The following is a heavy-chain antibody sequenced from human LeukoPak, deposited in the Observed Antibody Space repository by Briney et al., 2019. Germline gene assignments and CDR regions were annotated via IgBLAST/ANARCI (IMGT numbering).Heavy chain of an antibody. V-gene: IGHV3-48*04. CDR2: ISSSSSTI. J-gene: IGHJ4*02. CDR1: GFTFSSYS. Sequence: GGSLRLSCAASGFTFSSYSMNWVRQAPGKGLEWVSYISSSSSTIYYADSVKGRFTISRDNAKNSLYLQMNSLRAEDTAVYYCARDRGWYFDYWGQGTLVTVSS. D-gene: IGHD3-10*01. CDR3: ARDRGWYFDY.